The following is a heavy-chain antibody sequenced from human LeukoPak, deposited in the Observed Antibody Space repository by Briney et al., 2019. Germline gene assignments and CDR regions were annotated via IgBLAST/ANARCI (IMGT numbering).Heavy chain of an antibody. CDR3: ARGYCSSTSCHGRMVDAFDI. Sequence: PGGSLRLSCAAYGFTFSSYEMNWVRQAPGKGLEWVSYISSSGSTIYYADSVKGRFTISRDNAKNSLYLQMNSLRAEDTAVYYCARGYCSSTSCHGRMVDAFDIWGQGTMVTVSS. CDR2: ISSSGSTI. D-gene: IGHD2-2*01. J-gene: IGHJ3*02. V-gene: IGHV3-48*03. CDR1: GFTFSSYE.